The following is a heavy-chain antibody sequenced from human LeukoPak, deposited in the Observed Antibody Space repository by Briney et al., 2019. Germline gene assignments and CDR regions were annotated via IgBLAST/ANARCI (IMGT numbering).Heavy chain of an antibody. V-gene: IGHV1-18*01. CDR3: ARDAQVPTYDFWSGYRTANYYYGMDV. Sequence: ASVKVSCKASGCTFTSYGISWVRQAPGQGLEWMGWISAYNGNTNYAQKLQGRVTMTTDTSTSTAYMELRSLRSDDTAVYYCARDAQVPTYDFWSGYRTANYYYGMDVWGQGTTVTVSS. CDR1: GCTFTSYG. D-gene: IGHD3-3*01. CDR2: ISAYNGNT. J-gene: IGHJ6*02.